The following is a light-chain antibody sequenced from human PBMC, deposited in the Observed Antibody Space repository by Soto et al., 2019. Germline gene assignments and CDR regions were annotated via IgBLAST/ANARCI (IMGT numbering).Light chain of an antibody. Sequence: QSALTQPASVSGSPGQSITISCTGSSTDVGAYHLVSWYQHLPGKVPQLIIYETTKRPSRVSNRFSGSKSGNTASLTISGLLAEDEADYYCTSYTESYTWMFGGGPKLPVL. V-gene: IGLV2-23*01. CDR1: STDVGAYHL. J-gene: IGLJ3*02. CDR3: TSYTESYTWM. CDR2: ETT.